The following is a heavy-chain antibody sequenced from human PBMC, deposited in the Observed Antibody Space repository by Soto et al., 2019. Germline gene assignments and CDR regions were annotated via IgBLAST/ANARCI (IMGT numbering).Heavy chain of an antibody. CDR1: GGTFSSYT. CDR2: IIPILGIA. Sequence: QVQLVQSGAEVKKPGSSVKVSCKASGGTFSSYTISWVRQAPGQGLEWMGRIIPILGIANYAQKFQGRVTITAYKSTSTAYRELSSLRSEDTAVYYCAIGLDGSGSYSPDYWGQGTLVTVSS. J-gene: IGHJ4*02. CDR3: AIGLDGSGSYSPDY. D-gene: IGHD3-10*01. V-gene: IGHV1-69*02.